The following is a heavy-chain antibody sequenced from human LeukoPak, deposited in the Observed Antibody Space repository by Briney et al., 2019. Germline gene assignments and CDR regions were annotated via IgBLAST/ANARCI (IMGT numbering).Heavy chain of an antibody. CDR1: GGSINDYY. CDR2: ISNSGTT. CDR3: ARVVRGEVTSNCFGP. Sequence: PSETLSLTCTVSGGSINDYYWTWIRQAPGKGLEWLGYISNSGTTDYNPSLKSRVTMSVDTSKNEFSLKVTSVTAADTAMYYCARVVRGEVTSNCFGPWGQGTLVTVSS. V-gene: IGHV4-59*01. D-gene: IGHD2-21*02. J-gene: IGHJ5*02.